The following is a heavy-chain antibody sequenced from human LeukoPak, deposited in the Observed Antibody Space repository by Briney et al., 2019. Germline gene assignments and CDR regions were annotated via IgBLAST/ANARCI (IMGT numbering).Heavy chain of an antibody. CDR1: GGSFSGYY. V-gene: IGHV4-34*01. CDR3: ARHYEETIAVAGTEFDY. CDR2: INHSGST. J-gene: IGHJ4*02. Sequence: SETLSLTCAVYGGSFSGYYWSWIRQPPGKGLEWIGEINHSGSTNYNPSLKSRVTISVDTSKNQFSLKLSSVTAADTAVYYCARHYEETIAVAGTEFDYWGQGTLVTVSS. D-gene: IGHD6-19*01.